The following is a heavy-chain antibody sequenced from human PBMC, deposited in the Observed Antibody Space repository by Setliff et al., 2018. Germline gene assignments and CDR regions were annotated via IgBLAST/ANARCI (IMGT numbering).Heavy chain of an antibody. CDR3: ARGVLVNSSSSSHYMDV. CDR2: INHRGNT. J-gene: IGHJ6*03. D-gene: IGHD2-2*01. Sequence: PSETLSLTCGVYGGSFSDHYWSWIRQPPGKGLEWLGEINHRGNTNYRPSLKSRITISVDTSKKQFSLKLSSVTAADTALYYCARGVLVNSSSSSHYMDVWAKGATVTV. CDR1: GGSFSDHY. V-gene: IGHV4-34*01.